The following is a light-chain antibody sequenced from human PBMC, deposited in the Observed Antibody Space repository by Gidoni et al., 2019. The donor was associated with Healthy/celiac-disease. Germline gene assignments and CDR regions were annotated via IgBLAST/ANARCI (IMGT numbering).Light chain of an antibody. J-gene: IGKJ1*01. CDR1: QSISTY. CDR2: ATS. V-gene: IGKV1-39*01. CDR3: QQSYSILRT. Sequence: DIQMTQSPSSLSASVGDRVTITCRASQSISTYLNWYQQKPGKAPKVLIYATSSLQSGVPSRFSGSGSGTDFTLTISSLQPEDFATYYCQQSYSILRTFGQXTKVEIK.